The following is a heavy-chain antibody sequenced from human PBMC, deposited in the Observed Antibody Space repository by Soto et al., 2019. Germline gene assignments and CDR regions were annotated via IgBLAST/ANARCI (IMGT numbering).Heavy chain of an antibody. CDR2: IDPSDSYT. CDR3: AITYYDILTGYYHDY. D-gene: IGHD3-9*01. Sequence: GESLKISCKGSGYSFTSYWISWVRQMPGKGLEWMGRIDPSDSYTNYSPSFQGHVTISADKSISTAYLQWSSLKASDTAMYYCAITYYDILTGYYHDYWGQGTLVTVSS. V-gene: IGHV5-10-1*01. CDR1: GYSFTSYW. J-gene: IGHJ4*02.